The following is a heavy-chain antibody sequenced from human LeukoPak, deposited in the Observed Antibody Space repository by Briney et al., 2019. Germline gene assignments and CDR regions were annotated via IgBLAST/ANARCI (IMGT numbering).Heavy chain of an antibody. CDR2: ISGGGGTI. CDR3: VRDKYDSSGRFDY. CDR1: GFTFSSYE. J-gene: IGHJ4*02. V-gene: IGHV3-48*03. Sequence: GGSLRLSCAASGFTFSSYEMNWVLQAPGKGLEWVSYISGGGGTIYYVDSVKGRFTISRDNAKSSLYLQMNSLRAEDTAVYYCVRDKYDSSGRFDYWGQGTLVTVSS. D-gene: IGHD3-22*01.